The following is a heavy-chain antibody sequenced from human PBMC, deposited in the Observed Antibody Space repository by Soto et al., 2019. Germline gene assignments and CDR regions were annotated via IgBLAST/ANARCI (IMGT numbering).Heavy chain of an antibody. CDR2: INGDGGTI. CDR1: GFTFSTSW. Sequence: EVQLVEAGGGLVQPGGSLRLSCAASGFTFSTSWIHWVRQAPGKELVWVSRINGDGGTINYADSVKGRFTISRDNAKNTEYLQMNSLSADDTAVYYCTRGGNYYFDYWGQGTLVTVSS. J-gene: IGHJ4*02. V-gene: IGHV3-74*01. CDR3: TRGGNYYFDY. D-gene: IGHD1-7*01.